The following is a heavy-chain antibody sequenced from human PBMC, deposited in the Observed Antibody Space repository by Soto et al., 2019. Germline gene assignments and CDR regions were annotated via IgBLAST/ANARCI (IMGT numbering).Heavy chain of an antibody. CDR3: AGSIFYYGMDV. Sequence: GESLKISCTASGYSFTNYWIGWVRQMPGKGPEWMGIIYPGDSDTRYSPSFQGQVTISADKSTSTAYLLWSSLKASDTAIYFCAGSIFYYGMDVWGQGTTFTVSS. V-gene: IGHV5-51*01. CDR2: IYPGDSDT. J-gene: IGHJ6*02. CDR1: GYSFTNYW.